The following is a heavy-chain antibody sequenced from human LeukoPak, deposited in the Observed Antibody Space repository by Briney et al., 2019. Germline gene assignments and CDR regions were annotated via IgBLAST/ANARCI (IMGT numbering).Heavy chain of an antibody. Sequence: PGGSLRLSCAASGFTFSSYSMNWVRQAPGKGLEWVSSISSSSSYIYYADPVKGRFTISRDNAKNSLYLQMNSLRAEDTAVYYCARDRAVAGTFDYWGQGTLVTVSS. V-gene: IGHV3-21*01. J-gene: IGHJ4*02. D-gene: IGHD6-19*01. CDR2: ISSSSSYI. CDR3: ARDRAVAGTFDY. CDR1: GFTFSSYS.